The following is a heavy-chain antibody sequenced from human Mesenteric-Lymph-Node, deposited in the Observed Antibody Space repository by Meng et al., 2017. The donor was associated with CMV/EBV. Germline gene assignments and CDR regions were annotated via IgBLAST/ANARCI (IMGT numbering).Heavy chain of an antibody. Sequence: SETLSLTCTVSGGSVSSGSYYWSWIRQPPGKGLEWIGYIYYSGSTNYNPSLKSRVTISVDTSKNQFSLKLSSVTAADTAVYYCAVGCSSTSCYYYYGMDVRGQGTTVTVSS. V-gene: IGHV4-61*01. D-gene: IGHD2-2*01. CDR3: AVGCSSTSCYYYYGMDV. J-gene: IGHJ6*02. CDR2: IYYSGST. CDR1: GGSVSSGSYY.